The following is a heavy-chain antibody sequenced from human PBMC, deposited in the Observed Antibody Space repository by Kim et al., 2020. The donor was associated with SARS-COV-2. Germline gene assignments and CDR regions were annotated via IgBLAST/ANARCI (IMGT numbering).Heavy chain of an antibody. D-gene: IGHD2-8*01. J-gene: IGHJ6*02. V-gene: IGHV4-39*01. CDR2: IYYSGST. CDR3: ARGYCTNGVCYFGYYYGMAV. Sequence: SETLSLTCTVSGGSISSSSYYWGWIRQPPGKGLEWIGSIYYSGSTYYNPSLKSRVTISVDTSKNQFSLKLSSVTAADTAVYYCARGYCTNGVCYFGYYYGMAVWGQGTTVTVSS. CDR1: GGSISSSSYY.